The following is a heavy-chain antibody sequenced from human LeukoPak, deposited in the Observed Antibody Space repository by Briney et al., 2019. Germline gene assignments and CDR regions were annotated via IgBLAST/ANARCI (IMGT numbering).Heavy chain of an antibody. CDR2: INPNSGGT. CDR3: ASIDGYSSSWTHDY. Sequence: ASVKVSCKASGYTFTGYYMHWVRQAPGQGLEWMGWINPNSGGTNYAQKFQGRVTMTRDTSISTAYMELSRLRSDDAAVYYCASIDGYSSSWTHDYWGQGTLVTVSS. D-gene: IGHD6-13*01. J-gene: IGHJ4*02. V-gene: IGHV1-2*02. CDR1: GYTFTGYY.